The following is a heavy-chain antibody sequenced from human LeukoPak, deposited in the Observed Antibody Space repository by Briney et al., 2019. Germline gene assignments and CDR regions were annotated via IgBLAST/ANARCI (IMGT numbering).Heavy chain of an antibody. CDR3: ARSSNFAYCSSTSCYSSAYVDY. V-gene: IGHV3-48*01. Sequence: GGSLRLSCAASGFTFSSYSMNWVRQAPGKGLEWVSYISSSSSTIYYADSVKGRFTISRDNAKNSLYLQMNSLRAEDMAVYYCARSSNFAYCSSTSCYSSAYVDYWGQGTLVTVSS. J-gene: IGHJ4*02. D-gene: IGHD2-2*01. CDR2: ISSSSSTI. CDR1: GFTFSSYS.